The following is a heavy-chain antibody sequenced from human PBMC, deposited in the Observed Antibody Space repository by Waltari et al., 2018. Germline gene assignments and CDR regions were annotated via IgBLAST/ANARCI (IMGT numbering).Heavy chain of an antibody. CDR2: VHHSGKT. Sequence: LVKPSGTLSLTCAVSGDSVSGNYWWSWVRQSPEKGLEWIGQVHHSGKTHYNPSIQSRVTISVDSPKNHFSLTLKSVTAADTAVYYCAGDRAIGLFFDYWGRGTLVTVSS. CDR3: AGDRAIGLFFDY. J-gene: IGHJ4*02. V-gene: IGHV4-4*02. D-gene: IGHD2-2*01. CDR1: GDSVSGNYW.